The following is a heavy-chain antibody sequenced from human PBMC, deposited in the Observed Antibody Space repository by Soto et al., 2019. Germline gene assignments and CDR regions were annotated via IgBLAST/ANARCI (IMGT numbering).Heavy chain of an antibody. CDR3: AKASGWCGDFDD. J-gene: IGHJ4*02. Sequence: EVQLLESGGGLVQPGGSLRLSCAASGFTFSSYAMSWVRQAPGKGLEWVSAISGSGGSTYYADSVKGRFTISRDHSKNTLYLQMTRLMAEDTAVSYCAKASGWCGDFDDWGQRTLVTVAS. D-gene: IGHD3-10*01. CDR2: ISGSGGST. V-gene: IGHV3-23*01. CDR1: GFTFSSYA.